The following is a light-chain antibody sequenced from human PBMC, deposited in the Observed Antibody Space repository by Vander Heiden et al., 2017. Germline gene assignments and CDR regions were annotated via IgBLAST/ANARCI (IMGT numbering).Light chain of an antibody. CDR3: QVWDSSSVI. V-gene: IGLV3-21*02. CDR1: NIGSKS. Sequence: SYVLTHTPSVSVAPGQTARVTWGGNNIGSKSVHWYQQRPGQAPVLVVYDDFDRHSGIPERFSGANSGNTATLTISRVEAGDEADYFCQVWDSSSVIFGGGTKLTVL. J-gene: IGLJ2*01. CDR2: DDF.